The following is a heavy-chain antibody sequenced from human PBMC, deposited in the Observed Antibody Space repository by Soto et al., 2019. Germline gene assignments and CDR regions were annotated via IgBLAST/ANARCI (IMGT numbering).Heavy chain of an antibody. Sequence: SVKVSCKASGGTFSSYTISWVRQAPGQGLEWMGRIIPILGIANYAQKFQGRVTITADKSTSTAYMELSSLRSEDTAVYYCASNDCSGGSCYPGPCHYYYYMDLWGQGTPATVSS. CDR1: GGTFSSYT. CDR2: IIPILGIA. J-gene: IGHJ6*03. V-gene: IGHV1-69*02. CDR3: ASNDCSGGSCYPGPCHYYYYMDL. D-gene: IGHD2-15*01.